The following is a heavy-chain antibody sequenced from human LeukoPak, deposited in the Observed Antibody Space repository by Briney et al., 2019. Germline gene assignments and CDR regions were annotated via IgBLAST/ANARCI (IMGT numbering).Heavy chain of an antibody. Sequence: SETLSLTCTVSGGSITSSFFWTWIRQPPGKGLEWIGSIYYSGSTFYNPSLSSRLTISVDTSRNQFSLRLSSVTAADTAVYYCARRPGIAVAGFFDYWGQGTLVTVSS. D-gene: IGHD6-19*01. J-gene: IGHJ4*02. CDR2: IYYSGST. CDR3: ARRPGIAVAGFFDY. CDR1: GGSITSSFF. V-gene: IGHV4-39*01.